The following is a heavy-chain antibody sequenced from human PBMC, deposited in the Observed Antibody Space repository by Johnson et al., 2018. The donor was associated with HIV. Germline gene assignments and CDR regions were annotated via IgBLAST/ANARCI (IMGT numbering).Heavy chain of an antibody. J-gene: IGHJ3*02. Sequence: MLLVESGGGLVQPGGSLRLSCVASGFTFSSYWMTWVRQAPGKGLEWVANIKQDGSEKYYVDSVKGRFTISRDNAKNSLYLQMNSLRAEDTAVYYCARVRPYNCNVVHAFDIWGQGTMVTVSS. D-gene: IGHD1-20*01. V-gene: IGHV3-7*03. CDR3: ARVRPYNCNVVHAFDI. CDR2: IKQDGSEK. CDR1: GFTFSSYW.